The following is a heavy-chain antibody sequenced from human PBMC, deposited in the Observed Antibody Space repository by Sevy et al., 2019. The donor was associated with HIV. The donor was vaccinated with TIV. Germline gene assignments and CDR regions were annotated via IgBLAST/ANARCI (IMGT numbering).Heavy chain of an antibody. J-gene: IGHJ4*02. V-gene: IGHV3-48*01. D-gene: IGHD6-13*01. Sequence: GGSLRLSCAASGFTFSSYSMNWVRQAPGKGLEWVSYISSSSTIYYADAVKGRFTISRDNAKNSLYLQMNSLRAEDTAVYYCARDLIRVSSWQMFDYWGQGTLVTVSS. CDR1: GFTFSSYS. CDR3: ARDLIRVSSWQMFDY. CDR2: ISSSSTI.